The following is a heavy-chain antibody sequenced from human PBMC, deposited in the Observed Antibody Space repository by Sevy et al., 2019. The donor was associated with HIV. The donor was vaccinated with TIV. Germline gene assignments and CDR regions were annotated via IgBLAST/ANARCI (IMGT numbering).Heavy chain of an antibody. J-gene: IGHJ1*01. CDR3: ATSGSGSYSEYFQH. V-gene: IGHV3-21*01. D-gene: IGHD1-26*01. CDR1: GFTFSSYS. CDR2: ISSSSSYI. Sequence: GGSLRLSCAASGFTFSSYSMNWVRQAPGKGLEWVSSISSSSSYIYYAVSVKGRFTISRDNAKNSLYLQMNSLRAEDTAVYYCATSGSGSYSEYFQHWGQGTLVTVSS.